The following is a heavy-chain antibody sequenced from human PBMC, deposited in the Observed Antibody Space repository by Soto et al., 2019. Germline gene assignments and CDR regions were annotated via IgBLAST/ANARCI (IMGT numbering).Heavy chain of an antibody. J-gene: IGHJ5*02. V-gene: IGHV3-33*01. D-gene: IGHD1-26*01. CDR2: IWYDGSNK. CDR1: GFTFSSYG. CDR3: ARGGVGATSYWFDP. Sequence: GGSLRLSCAASGFTFSSYGMHWVRQAPGKGLEWVAVIWYDGSNKYYADSVKGRFTISRDNSKNTLYLQMNSLRAEDTAVYYCARGGVGATSYWFDPWGQGTLVTVSS.